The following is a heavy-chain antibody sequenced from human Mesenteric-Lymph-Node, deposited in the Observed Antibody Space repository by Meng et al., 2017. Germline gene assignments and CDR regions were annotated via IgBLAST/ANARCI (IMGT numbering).Heavy chain of an antibody. V-gene: IGHV4-39*01. CDR3: ARRRGGSGRDC. CDR1: GGSISSNGYY. Sequence: PHLEESGPGLVKPSETLSPPCTVSGGSISSNGYYWDWVRQPPGKGLEWIGAIYHSGSTSYNPSLQSRVTMFVDTSKNQFSLMLTSVTATDTAVYYCARRRGGSGRDCWGQGTLVTVSS. D-gene: IGHD3-10*01. CDR2: IYHSGST. J-gene: IGHJ4*02.